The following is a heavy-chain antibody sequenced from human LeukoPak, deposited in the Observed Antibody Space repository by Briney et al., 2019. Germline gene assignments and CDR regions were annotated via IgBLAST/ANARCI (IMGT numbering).Heavy chain of an antibody. V-gene: IGHV1-69*05. D-gene: IGHD3-16*01. CDR3: ASVGSERGYFDY. CDR2: IIPIFGTA. CDR1: GGTFSSYA. Sequence: GASVKVSCKASGGTFSSYAISWVRQAPGQGLEWMGGIIPIFGTANYAQKFQGRVTITTDESTSTAYMELSSLRSEDTAVYYCASVGSERGYFDYWGQGTLVTVSS. J-gene: IGHJ4*02.